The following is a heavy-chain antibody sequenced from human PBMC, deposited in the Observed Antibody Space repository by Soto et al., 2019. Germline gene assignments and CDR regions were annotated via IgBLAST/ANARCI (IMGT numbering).Heavy chain of an antibody. Sequence: PSETLSLTCTVSGGSISSSSYYWGWIRQPPGKGLEWIGSIYYSGSTYYNPSLKSRVTISVDTSKNQFSLKLSSVTAADTAVYYCARHSSGVPPRIPSFEISVDDYWGQGTLVTVSS. CDR3: ARHSSGVPPRIPSFEISVDDY. CDR1: GGSISSSSYY. D-gene: IGHD1-26*01. V-gene: IGHV4-39*01. CDR2: IYYSGST. J-gene: IGHJ4*02.